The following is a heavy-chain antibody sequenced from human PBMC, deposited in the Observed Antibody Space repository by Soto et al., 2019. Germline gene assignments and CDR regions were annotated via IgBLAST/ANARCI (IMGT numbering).Heavy chain of an antibody. CDR1: GVGFSGYT. CDR2: IIPILGIA. J-gene: IGHJ4*01. CDR3: AREETYYYASSGPVDY. V-gene: IGHV1-69*04. Sequence: SVMVSWNAAGVGFSGYTISWVRQAPGQGLEWMGRIIPILGIANYAQKFQGRVTITADKSTSTAYMELSSLRSEDTAVYYCAREETYYYASSGPVDYWG. D-gene: IGHD3-22*01.